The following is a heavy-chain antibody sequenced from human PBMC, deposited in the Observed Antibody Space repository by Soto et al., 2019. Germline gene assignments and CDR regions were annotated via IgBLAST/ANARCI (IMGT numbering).Heavy chain of an antibody. CDR2: INPSGGST. Sequence: QVQLVQSGAEVTKPGASVKVSCKASGYTFTSYYMHWVRQAPGQGLEWMGIINPSGGSTSYAQKFQGRVTMTRDTSTSTVYMELSSLRSEDTAVYYCARDGRSSDSSGWYYFDYWGQGTLVTVSS. CDR1: GYTFTSYY. J-gene: IGHJ4*02. D-gene: IGHD6-19*01. CDR3: ARDGRSSDSSGWYYFDY. V-gene: IGHV1-46*01.